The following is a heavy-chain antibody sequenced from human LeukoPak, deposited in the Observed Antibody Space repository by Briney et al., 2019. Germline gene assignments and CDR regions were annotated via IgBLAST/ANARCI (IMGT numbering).Heavy chain of an antibody. CDR1: GFTFSSYA. V-gene: IGHV3-23*01. J-gene: IGHJ4*02. CDR2: ISGSGGST. D-gene: IGHD1-26*01. Sequence: GGSLRLSCAASGFTFSSYAMSWVRQAPGKGLEWVSAISGSGGSTYYADSVKGRFTISRDNSKNTLYLQMNSLRAEDTAVYYRAKGVSGSYSFDYWGQGTLVTVSS. CDR3: AKGVSGSYSFDY.